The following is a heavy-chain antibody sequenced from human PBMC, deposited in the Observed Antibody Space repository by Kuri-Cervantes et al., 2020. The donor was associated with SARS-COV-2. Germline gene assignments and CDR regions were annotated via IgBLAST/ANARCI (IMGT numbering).Heavy chain of an antibody. D-gene: IGHD2-15*01. J-gene: IGHJ4*02. CDR3: ARYPGYCSGGTCLDY. V-gene: IGHV1-2*02. CDR2: INPYNGNT. CDR1: AYTFTAYY. Sequence: ASVQVSCKASAYTFTAYYILWVRQAPGQGLEWMGWINPYNGNTNYAQKFQGRVTLTRDASISKAYMELNRLRSDDTAVYYCARYPGYCSGGTCLDYWGQGTLVTVSS.